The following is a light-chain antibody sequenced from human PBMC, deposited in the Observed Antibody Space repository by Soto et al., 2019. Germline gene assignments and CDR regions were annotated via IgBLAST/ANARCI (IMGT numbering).Light chain of an antibody. CDR2: RAS. J-gene: IGKJ2*01. CDR1: QSISSW. Sequence: DIQMTQSPSTLSASIGDRVTITCRASQSISSWLAWYQQKPGKAPKLLIYRASTLENGVPSRFSGSGSGTEFTLTISSLQPDEFATYYCQQYDTYSPSYTFGQGTKLEIK. V-gene: IGKV1-5*03. CDR3: QQYDTYSPSYT.